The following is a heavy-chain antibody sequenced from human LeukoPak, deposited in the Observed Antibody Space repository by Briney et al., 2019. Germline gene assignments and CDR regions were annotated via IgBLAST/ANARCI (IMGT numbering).Heavy chain of an antibody. CDR2: INHSGST. CDR1: GGSFSGYY. J-gene: IGHJ4*02. Sequence: SETLSLTCAVYGGSFSGYYWSWIRQPPGKGLEWIGEINHSGSTNYNPSLKSRVTISVDTSKNQYSLKLSSVTAADTAVYYCARGVTILFSTGHFDYWGQGTLVTVSS. D-gene: IGHD3-3*01. CDR3: ARGVTILFSTGHFDY. V-gene: IGHV4-34*01.